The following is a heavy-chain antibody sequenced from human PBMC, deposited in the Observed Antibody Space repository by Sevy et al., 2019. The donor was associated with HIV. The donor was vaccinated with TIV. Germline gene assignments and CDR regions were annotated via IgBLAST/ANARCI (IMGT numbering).Heavy chain of an antibody. Sequence: GGSLRLSCTASGFTFSDYYMSWIRQAPGKGLECVSFISSTTGYTNYADSVKGRFTISRDNAKNSLYLQMNNLRAEDTAVYYCARSLKDWTLSAGHWGQGTLVTVSS. J-gene: IGHJ4*02. CDR3: ARSLKDWTLSAGH. CDR1: GFTFSDYY. CDR2: ISSTTGYT. V-gene: IGHV3-11*06. D-gene: IGHD1-1*01.